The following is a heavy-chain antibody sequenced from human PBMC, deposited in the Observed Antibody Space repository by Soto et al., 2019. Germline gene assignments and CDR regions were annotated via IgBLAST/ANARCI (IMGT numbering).Heavy chain of an antibody. J-gene: IGHJ4*02. CDR1: GGSTSSNNHY. D-gene: IGHD6-13*01. Sequence: SETLSLTCSVSGGSTSSNNHYWAWIRQPPGKGLEWIGSIYYSGTTYYNPSLKSRVTISVDTSKNQFSLNLRSVTAADTAVYYCAREVPLYSTSCTGYFDQWGQGTLVTVSS. CDR3: AREVPLYSTSCTGYFDQ. V-gene: IGHV4-39*02. CDR2: IYYSGTT.